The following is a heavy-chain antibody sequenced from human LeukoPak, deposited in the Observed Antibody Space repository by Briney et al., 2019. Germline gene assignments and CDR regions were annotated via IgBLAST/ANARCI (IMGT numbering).Heavy chain of an antibody. CDR2: ISSSSSTI. CDR1: GFTFSSYS. D-gene: IGHD7-27*01. CDR3: ARNYWGLGSVLPPDY. V-gene: IGHV3-48*01. Sequence: PGGSLRLSCAASGFTFSSYSMNWVRQAPGKGLEWVSYISSSSSTIYYADSVKGRFTISRDNAKNSLYLQMNSLRAEDTAVYYCARNYWGLGSVLPPDYWGQGTLVTVSS. J-gene: IGHJ4*02.